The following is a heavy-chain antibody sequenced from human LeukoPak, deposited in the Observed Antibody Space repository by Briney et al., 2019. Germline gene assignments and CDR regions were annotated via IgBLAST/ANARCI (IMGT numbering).Heavy chain of an antibody. CDR3: TKDTRMYGDYYYYMDV. V-gene: IGHV3-20*04. J-gene: IGHJ6*03. CDR1: GFTFDDYG. CDR2: INWNGGST. D-gene: IGHD4-17*01. Sequence: PGGSLRLSCSASGFTFDDYGMSWVRQAPGKGLEWVSGINWNGGSTAYADSVKGRFTISRDNAKNSLYLQMDSLRTEDTALYYCTKDTRMYGDYYYYMDVWSKGTTVTVSS.